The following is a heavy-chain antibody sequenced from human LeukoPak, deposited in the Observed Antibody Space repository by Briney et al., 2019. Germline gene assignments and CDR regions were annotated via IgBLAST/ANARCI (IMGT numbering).Heavy chain of an antibody. CDR2: ISAYNGNT. CDR3: ARVADIVVVPAAMGAFDI. CDR1: GYTFTSYG. V-gene: IGHV1-18*01. J-gene: IGHJ3*02. Sequence: ASVKVSCKASGYTFTSYGISWVRQAPGQGLEWMGWISAYNGNTNYAQKLQGRVTMTTDTSTSTAYMELRSLRSDDTAVYYCARVADIVVVPAAMGAFDIWGQGTMVTVSS. D-gene: IGHD2-2*01.